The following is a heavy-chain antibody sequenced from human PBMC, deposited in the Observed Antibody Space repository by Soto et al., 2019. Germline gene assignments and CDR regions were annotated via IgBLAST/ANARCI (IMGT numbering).Heavy chain of an antibody. CDR1: GFTFGDYA. CDR2: IRSKAYGGTT. V-gene: IGHV3-49*03. J-gene: IGHJ6*02. CDR3: TRDPSIGPAYGMDV. Sequence: HPGGSLRLSCTASGFTFGDYAMSWFRQAPGKGLEWVGFIRSKAYGGTTEYAASVKGRFTISRDDSKSIAYLQMNSLKTEDTAVYYCTRDPSIGPAYGMDVWGQGTTVTVSS. D-gene: IGHD2-15*01.